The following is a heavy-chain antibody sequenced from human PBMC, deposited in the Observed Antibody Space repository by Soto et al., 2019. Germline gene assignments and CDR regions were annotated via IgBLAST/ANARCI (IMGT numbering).Heavy chain of an antibody. CDR2: IYYSGST. D-gene: IGHD1-7*01. V-gene: IGHV4-31*03. Sequence: PSETLSLTCTVSGGSISSGGYYWSWIRQHPGKGLEWIGYIYYSGSTYYNPSLKSRVTISVDTSKNQFSLKLSSVTAADTAVYYCARDRLELHPRGSSWFDPWGQGTLVTVSS. CDR1: GGSISSGGYY. J-gene: IGHJ5*02. CDR3: ARDRLELHPRGSSWFDP.